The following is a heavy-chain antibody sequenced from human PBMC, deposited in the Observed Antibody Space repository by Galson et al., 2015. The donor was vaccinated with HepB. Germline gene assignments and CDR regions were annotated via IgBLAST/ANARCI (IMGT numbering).Heavy chain of an antibody. CDR1: GGTFSSYT. D-gene: IGHD2-21*01. V-gene: IGHV1-69*02. Sequence: SVKVSCKASGGTFSSYTISWVRQAPGQGLEWMGRIIPILGIANYAQKFQGRVTITADKSTSTAYMELSSLRSEDTAVYYCASGLPGHYYYYGMDVWGQGTTVTVSS. J-gene: IGHJ6*02. CDR2: IIPILGIA. CDR3: ASGLPGHYYYYGMDV.